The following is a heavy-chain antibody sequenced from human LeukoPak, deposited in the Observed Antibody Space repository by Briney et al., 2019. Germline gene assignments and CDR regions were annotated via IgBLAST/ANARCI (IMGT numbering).Heavy chain of an antibody. V-gene: IGHV3-30*18. Sequence: PGRSLRLSCAASGFTFSSYGMHWVRQAPGKGLEWVAVISFDGSNKYCSDSVKGLFTISRDNSKNTLYLQMNSLRAEDTAVYYCAKDPIPGRIAAAGTGWFDYWGQGTLVTVSS. D-gene: IGHD6-13*01. CDR1: GFTFSSYG. CDR3: AKDPIPGRIAAAGTGWFDY. CDR2: ISFDGSNK. J-gene: IGHJ5*01.